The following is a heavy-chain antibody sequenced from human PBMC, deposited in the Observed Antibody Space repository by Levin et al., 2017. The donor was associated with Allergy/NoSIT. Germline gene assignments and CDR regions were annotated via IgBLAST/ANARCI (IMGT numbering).Heavy chain of an antibody. D-gene: IGHD1-26*01. Sequence: ASVKVSCKASGYTFTGYYMHWVRQAPGQGLEWMGWINPNSGGTNYAQKFQGRVTMTRDTSISTAYMELSRLRSDDTAVYYCAREAVGATGPFDYWGQGTLVTVSS. J-gene: IGHJ4*02. CDR3: AREAVGATGPFDY. V-gene: IGHV1-2*02. CDR2: INPNSGGT. CDR1: GYTFTGYY.